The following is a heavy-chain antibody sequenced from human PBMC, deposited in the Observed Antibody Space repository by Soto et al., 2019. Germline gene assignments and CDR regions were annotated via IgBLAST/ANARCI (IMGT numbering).Heavy chain of an antibody. V-gene: IGHV3-23*01. CDR3: AKSAPHIYYYYMDV. CDR1: EFTFCNYA. CDR2: ISDNGGTT. Sequence: GGSLRLSCAASEFTFCNYAMSWVRQAPGKGLEWVSSISDNGGTTYYADSVKGRFTISRDNSKNTLYLQMNSLRAEDTAVYFCAKSAPHIYYYYMDVWGKGTTVTVSS. J-gene: IGHJ6*03.